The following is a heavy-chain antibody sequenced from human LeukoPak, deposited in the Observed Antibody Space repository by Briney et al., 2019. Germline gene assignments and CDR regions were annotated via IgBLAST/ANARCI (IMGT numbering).Heavy chain of an antibody. J-gene: IGHJ4*02. D-gene: IGHD6-19*01. CDR2: IKIKIDGGTT. V-gene: IGHV3-15*01. Sequence: GGSLRLSCAASGFTFSHAWMTWVRQAPGKGLEWVGRIKIKIDGGTTVYAAPVKGGFTISRDDSKNTMYLQMNSLKTEDTAVYYCAKQQNSAWSHFGDWGQGSLVTVSS. CDR1: GFTFSHAW. CDR3: AKQQNSAWSHFGD.